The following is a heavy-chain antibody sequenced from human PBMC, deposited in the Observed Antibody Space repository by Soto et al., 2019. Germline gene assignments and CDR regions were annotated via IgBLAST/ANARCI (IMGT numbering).Heavy chain of an antibody. CDR2: INHSGST. D-gene: IGHD2-2*01. J-gene: IGHJ3*02. CDR3: ARGFWDIVVGPAPLRAFDI. Sequence: SETLSLTCAVYGGSFSGYYWSWIRQPPGKGLEWIGEINHSGSTNYNPSLKSRVTISVDTSKNQFSLKLSSVTAADTAVYYCARGFWDIVVGPAPLRAFDIWGQGTMVTV. CDR1: GGSFSGYY. V-gene: IGHV4-34*01.